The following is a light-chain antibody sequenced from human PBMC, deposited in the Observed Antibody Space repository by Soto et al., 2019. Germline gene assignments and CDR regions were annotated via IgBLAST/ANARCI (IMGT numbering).Light chain of an antibody. J-gene: IGKJ3*01. V-gene: IGKV1-5*01. Sequence: DIQMTQSPSTLSASVGDRVTITCRASQSISGWLAWYQQRPGKAPKLLIYDDSSLESGVPSRFSGSGSGTEFTLTIDGLQPDDFATYYCQQYSGYSLFTFGPGTKWISN. CDR3: QQYSGYSLFT. CDR2: DDS. CDR1: QSISGW.